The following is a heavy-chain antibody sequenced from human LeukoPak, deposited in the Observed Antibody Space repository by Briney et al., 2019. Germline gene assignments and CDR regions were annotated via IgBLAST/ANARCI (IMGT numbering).Heavy chain of an antibody. CDR2: IYYSGST. V-gene: IGHV4-59*01. J-gene: IGHJ4*02. CDR3: AREGGPYRPLDY. CDR1: GGSISSYY. Sequence: SETLSLTCTVSGGSISSYYWSWIRQPPGKGLEWIGYIYYSGSTKYKPSLKSRVTISVDTSKNQFSLKLSSVTAADTAVYYCAREGGPYRPLDYSGQGTLVTVSS.